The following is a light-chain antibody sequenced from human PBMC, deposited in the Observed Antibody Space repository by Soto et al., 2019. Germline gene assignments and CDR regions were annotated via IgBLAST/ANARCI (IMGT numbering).Light chain of an antibody. CDR1: QSISSW. CDR2: AAS. J-gene: IGKJ5*01. V-gene: IGKV1-5*01. Sequence: DIQMTQSPSTLSASVGDRVIITCRASQSISSWLAWYQQKPGKAPKLLIYAASSLQSGVPSRFSGSGSGTDFTLTISSLEPEDFAVYYCQQRRSFGQGTRLEN. CDR3: QQRRS.